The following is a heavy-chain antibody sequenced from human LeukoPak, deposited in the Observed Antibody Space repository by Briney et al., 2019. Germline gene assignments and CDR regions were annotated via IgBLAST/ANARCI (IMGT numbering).Heavy chain of an antibody. D-gene: IGHD6-13*01. CDR3: ARQAAADFDY. CDR1: GFSLSTRGMR. J-gene: IGHJ4*02. CDR2: IDWDDDK. V-gene: IGHV2-70*04. Sequence: ESGPALVKPTQTLTLTCTFSGFSLSTRGMRVSWIRQPPGKALEWLARIDWDDDKFYSTSLKTRLTISKDTSKNQVVLTMTNMDPVDTATYYCARQAAADFDYWGQGTLVTVSS.